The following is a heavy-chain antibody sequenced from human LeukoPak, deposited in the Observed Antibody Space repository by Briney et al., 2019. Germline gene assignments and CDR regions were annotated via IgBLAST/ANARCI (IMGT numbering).Heavy chain of an antibody. V-gene: IGHV3-48*04. J-gene: IGHJ4*02. Sequence: GGSLRLSCAASGFTFNTSSMNWVRQASGKGLEWVSYISSRSTTIYYADSVKGRFTISRDNAKNSLYLQMNSLRAEDTAVYYCARAGSTGSVDYWGQGTLVTVSS. CDR1: GFTFNTSS. CDR2: ISSRSTTI. D-gene: IGHD6-19*01. CDR3: ARAGSTGSVDY.